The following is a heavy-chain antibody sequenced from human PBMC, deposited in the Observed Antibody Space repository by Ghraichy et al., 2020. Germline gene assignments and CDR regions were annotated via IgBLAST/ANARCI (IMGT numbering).Heavy chain of an antibody. J-gene: IGHJ6*02. Sequence: SGPTLVKPTQTLTLTCTFSGFSLSTSGMCVSWIRQPPGKALEWLARIDWDDDKYYSTSLKTRLTISKDTSKNQVVLTMTNMDPVDTATYYCARVLTDYYDSSGYYYSYPYGMDVWGQGTTVTVSS. CDR1: GFSLSTSGMC. CDR2: IDWDDDK. CDR3: ARVLTDYYDSSGYYYSYPYGMDV. D-gene: IGHD3-22*01. V-gene: IGHV2-70*11.